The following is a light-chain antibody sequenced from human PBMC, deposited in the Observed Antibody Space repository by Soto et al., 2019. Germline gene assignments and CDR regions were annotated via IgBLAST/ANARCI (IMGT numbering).Light chain of an antibody. CDR1: SSDVGSHNL. CDR2: EAS. CDR3: QSYDSSLSGVV. V-gene: IGLV2-14*02. Sequence: QSALTQPASVSGSPGQPITISCTGTSSDVGSHNLVSWYQQYPGKAPKLIIFEASKRPSGVSNRFSGSKSGSTASLTISGLQADDEADYYCQSYDSSLSGVVFGGGTKLTVL. J-gene: IGLJ2*01.